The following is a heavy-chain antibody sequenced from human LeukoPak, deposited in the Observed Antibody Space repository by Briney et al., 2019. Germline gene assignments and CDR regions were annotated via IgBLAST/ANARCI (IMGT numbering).Heavy chain of an antibody. J-gene: IGHJ6*02. V-gene: IGHV5-51*01. CDR2: IYPGDSDT. CDR1: GYNFANFW. CDR3: ARSEYSSSSVDYYYGMDV. Sequence: GESLKISCKGSGYNFANFWIGWVRQMPGKGLEWMGIIYPGDSDTTYSLSFQGQVTISADRSINTAYLQWSSLKASDTAMYYCARSEYSSSSVDYYYGMDVWGQGTTVTVSS. D-gene: IGHD6-6*01.